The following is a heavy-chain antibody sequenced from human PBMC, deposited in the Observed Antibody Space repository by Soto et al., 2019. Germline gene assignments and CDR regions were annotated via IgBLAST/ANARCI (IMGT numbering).Heavy chain of an antibody. CDR3: ARDVGGRFFDS. CDR2: IYAGGRT. Sequence: DVELVESGGGFVQPGGSLRLSCAASGFSLRSNYMNWVRQSPGKGLEWVSVIYAGGRTQYGDSVKGRFSISRDSTTNTVYLQMNSLRVEDTAMYFCARDVGGRFFDSWGQGTLVTVSS. D-gene: IGHD6-19*01. V-gene: IGHV3-66*01. J-gene: IGHJ4*02. CDR1: GFSLRSNY.